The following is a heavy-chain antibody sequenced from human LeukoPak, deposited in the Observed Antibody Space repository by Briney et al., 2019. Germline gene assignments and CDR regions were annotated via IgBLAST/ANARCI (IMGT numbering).Heavy chain of an antibody. D-gene: IGHD3-22*01. V-gene: IGHV4-31*03. CDR2: IYYSGST. CDR1: GGSISSGGYF. CDR3: ASLSGFYLD. J-gene: IGHJ4*02. Sequence: SETLSLTCTVSGGSISSGGYFWSWIRQHPGKGLEWIGYIYYSGSTYYSPSLKSRVTISVDTSKNQFSLKLNSVTAADTAVYYCASLSGFYLDWGQGALVTVSS.